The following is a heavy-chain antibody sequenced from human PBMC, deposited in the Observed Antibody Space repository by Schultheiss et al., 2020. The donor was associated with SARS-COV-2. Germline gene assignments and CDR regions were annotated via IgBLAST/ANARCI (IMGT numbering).Heavy chain of an antibody. CDR3: ASPVETGTTFSAFDI. D-gene: IGHD1-7*01. CDR1: GYRFTSYW. V-gene: IGHV5-51*01. CDR2: IYPGDSDT. Sequence: GESLKISCQGSGYRFTSYWIGWVRQMPGKGLEWMGIIYPGDSDTRYSPSFQGQVTISADKSISTAYLQWSSLKASDTAMYYCASPVETGTTFSAFDIWGQGKWSPSPQ. J-gene: IGHJ3*02.